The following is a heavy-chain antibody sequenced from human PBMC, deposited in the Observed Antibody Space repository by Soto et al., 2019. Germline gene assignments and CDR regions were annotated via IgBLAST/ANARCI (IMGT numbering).Heavy chain of an antibody. J-gene: IGHJ4*02. CDR1: GGSISSSSYY. D-gene: IGHD2-2*01. CDR3: ARRPGGHQLVDY. Sequence: QLQLQESGPGLVKPSETLSLTCTVSGGSISSSSYYWGWIRQPPGKGLEWIGSIYYSGSTYYNPSLKSRVTISVDTSKNQFSLKLSSVTAADTAVYYCARRPGGHQLVDYWGQGTLVTVSS. CDR2: IYYSGST. V-gene: IGHV4-39*01.